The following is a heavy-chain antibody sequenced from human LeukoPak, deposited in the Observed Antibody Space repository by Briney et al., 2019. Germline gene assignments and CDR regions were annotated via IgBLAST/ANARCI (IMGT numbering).Heavy chain of an antibody. D-gene: IGHD3-22*01. CDR1: GFTFDDYA. Sequence: PGGSQRLSCAASGFTFDDYAMHWVRQAPGKGLEWVSGISWNSGSIGYADSVKGRFTISRDNAKNSLYLQKNSLRAEDMALYYCAKAGYYYDSSGYYLDYWGQGTLVTVSS. CDR3: AKAGYYYDSSGYYLDY. V-gene: IGHV3-9*03. J-gene: IGHJ4*02. CDR2: ISWNSGSI.